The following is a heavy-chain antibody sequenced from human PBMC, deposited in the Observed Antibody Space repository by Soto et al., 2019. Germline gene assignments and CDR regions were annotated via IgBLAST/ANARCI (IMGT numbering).Heavy chain of an antibody. Sequence: HLVESGGGLVQPGGSLRLSCEASGFTFTTLWMSWVRQAPGKGLEWVACIKQDGSETYYVDSVKGRFTISRDNAKSSLFLQMNSLRVEDTSVYYCARTSQWVRPLIAFDVWGQGTMVTVSS. D-gene: IGHD1-26*01. CDR3: ARTSQWVRPLIAFDV. J-gene: IGHJ3*01. V-gene: IGHV3-7*01. CDR1: GFTFTTLW. CDR2: IKQDGSET.